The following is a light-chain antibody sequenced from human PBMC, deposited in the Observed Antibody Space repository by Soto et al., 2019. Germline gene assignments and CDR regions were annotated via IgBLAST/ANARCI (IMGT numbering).Light chain of an antibody. V-gene: IGKV3-20*01. Sequence: IVMTQSPATLSVSPGERATLSCTASQSVSSYYLAWYQQKPGQAPRLLIYAASSRATGIPDRFSGGGSGTDFTLTISRLEPEDFAVYYCQQCGSSPWTFGQGTKVDI. CDR2: AAS. CDR3: QQCGSSPWT. CDR1: QSVSSYY. J-gene: IGKJ1*01.